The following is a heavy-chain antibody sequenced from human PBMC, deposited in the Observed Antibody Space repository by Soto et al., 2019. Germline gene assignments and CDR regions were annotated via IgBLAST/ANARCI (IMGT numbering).Heavy chain of an antibody. CDR1: GGSISRGGYS. D-gene: IGHD5-12*01. CDR2: IYHSGST. J-gene: IGHJ4*02. CDR3: ARARWLQLLYFDY. Sequence: PSETLSLTCSVSGGSISRGGYSWIWIRQPPGKGLEWIGYIYHSGSTYYNPSLKSRVTISVDRSKNQFSLKLSSVTAADTAVYYCARARWLQLLYFDYWGQGTLVTVSS. V-gene: IGHV4-30-2*01.